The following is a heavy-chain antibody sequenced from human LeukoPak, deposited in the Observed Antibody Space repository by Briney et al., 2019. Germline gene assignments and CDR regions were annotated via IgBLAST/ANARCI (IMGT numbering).Heavy chain of an antibody. CDR1: GFTFSSYA. Sequence: GGSLRLSCAASGFTFSSYAMSWVRQAPGKGLEWVSAISGSGGSTYYADSVKGRFTISRDNSKNTLYLQMNSLRAEDTAVYYCAKHPTPEHQITIFWRAYFDYWGQGTLVTVSS. V-gene: IGHV3-23*01. CDR3: AKHPTPEHQITIFWRAYFDY. D-gene: IGHD3-9*01. CDR2: ISGSGGST. J-gene: IGHJ4*02.